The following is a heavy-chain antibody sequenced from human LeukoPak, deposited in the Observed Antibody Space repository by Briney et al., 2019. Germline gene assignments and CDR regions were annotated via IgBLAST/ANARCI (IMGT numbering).Heavy chain of an antibody. CDR1: GFTFSSYA. V-gene: IGHV3-15*01. D-gene: IGHD4-17*01. CDR3: TTDPTVTTFWWRLVSMDV. CDR2: IKSKTDGGTT. Sequence: GGSLRLSCAASGFTFSSYAMHWVRQAPGKGLEWVGRIKSKTDGGTTDYAAPVKGRFTISRDDSKNTLYLQMNSLKTEDTAVYYCTTDPTVTTFWWRLVSMDVWGKGTTVTISS. J-gene: IGHJ6*04.